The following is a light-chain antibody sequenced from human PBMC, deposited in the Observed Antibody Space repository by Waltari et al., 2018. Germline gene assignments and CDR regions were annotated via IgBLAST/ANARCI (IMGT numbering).Light chain of an antibody. CDR2: DVS. CDR3: QQYGSSPHT. Sequence: EIVLTQSPGTLSLSPGERATLSCRASQSVTSGYLAWYQQKPGQAPRLLIYDVSTRATGIPDRFSGSWSGTDFTLTISRLEPEDFAVYCCQQYGSSPHTFGHGTRLEIK. CDR1: QSVTSGY. V-gene: IGKV3-20*01. J-gene: IGKJ2*01.